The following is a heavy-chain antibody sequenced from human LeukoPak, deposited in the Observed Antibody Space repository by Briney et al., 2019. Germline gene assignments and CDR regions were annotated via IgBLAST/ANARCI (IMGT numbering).Heavy chain of an antibody. CDR1: GFTFSSYS. V-gene: IGHV3-21*01. CDR2: ISSSSSYI. CDR3: ARVSCSSTSCYTPDY. J-gene: IGHJ4*02. Sequence: PGGSLRLSCAASGFTFSSYSMTWVRQAPGKGLEWVSSISSSSSYIYYADSVKGRFTISRDNAKNSLYPQMNSLRAEDTAVYYCARVSCSSTSCYTPDYWGQGTLVTVSS. D-gene: IGHD2-2*02.